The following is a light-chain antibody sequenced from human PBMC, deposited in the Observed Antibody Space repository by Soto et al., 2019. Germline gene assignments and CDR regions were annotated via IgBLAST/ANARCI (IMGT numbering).Light chain of an antibody. CDR1: QNINWY. J-gene: IGKJ4*01. Sequence: DIQMTQSPSTLSASVGDRVTITCRASQNINWYLAWYQQKPGKAPKLLISEAASLPRGVPSRFSGSGSGTEFTLTISSLQPDDFTTYYCQQYLSYTLTFGGGTKVNIK. CDR3: QQYLSYTLT. CDR2: EAA. V-gene: IGKV1-5*03.